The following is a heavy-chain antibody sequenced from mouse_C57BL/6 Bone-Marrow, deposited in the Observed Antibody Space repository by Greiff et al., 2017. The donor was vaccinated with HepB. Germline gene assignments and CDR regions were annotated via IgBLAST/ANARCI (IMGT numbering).Heavy chain of an antibody. CDR3: ARPKSYYYYAMDY. CDR1: EYEFPSHD. CDR2: INSDGGST. V-gene: IGHV5-2*03. D-gene: IGHD1-1*01. J-gene: IGHJ4*01. Sequence: EVKVEESGGGLVQPGESLKLSCESNEYEFPSHDMSWVRKTPEKRLELVAAINSDGGSTYYPDTMERRFIISRDNTKKTLYLQMSSLMSEDTALYYCARPKSYYYYAMDYWGQGTSVTVSS.